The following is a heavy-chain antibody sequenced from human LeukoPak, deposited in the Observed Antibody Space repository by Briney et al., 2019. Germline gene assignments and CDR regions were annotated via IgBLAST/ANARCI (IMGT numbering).Heavy chain of an antibody. CDR1: GFTFSSSW. CDR2: IKKDGSET. J-gene: IGHJ4*02. D-gene: IGHD3-10*01. V-gene: IGHV3-7*01. Sequence: GGSLRLSCGASGFTFSSSWMSWVRQAPGKGLEWVANIKKDGSETYYVDSVKGRFTISRDNAKNSLYLQMNSLRAEDTAVYYCRGFGELSPGYWGRGTLVTVSS. CDR3: RGFGELSPGY.